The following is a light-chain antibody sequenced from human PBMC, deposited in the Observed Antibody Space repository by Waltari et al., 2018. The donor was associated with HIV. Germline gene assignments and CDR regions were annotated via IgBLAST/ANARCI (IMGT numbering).Light chain of an antibody. CDR3: QQYGNSAPYT. CDR1: RSIAGN. CDR2: VAS. V-gene: IGKV3-15*01. J-gene: IGKJ2*01. Sequence: EIVMTQSPATLSVSPGARATLSCRASRSIAGNLAWYQQKPGQAPRLIIYVASTRATGVPARFSGSGSETDFSLTISSLQSEDFAVYYCQQYGNSAPYTFGQGSKLEIK.